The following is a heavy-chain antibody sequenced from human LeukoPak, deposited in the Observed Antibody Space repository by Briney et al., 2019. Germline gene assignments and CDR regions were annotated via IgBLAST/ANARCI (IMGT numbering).Heavy chain of an antibody. Sequence: PGGSLRLSCAASGFTFSSYGMHWVRQAPGKGLEWVSAISGSGGSTYYADSVKGRFTISRDNSKNTLYLQMNSLRAEDTAVYYCAKADSGSYSRYFDYWGQGTLVTVSS. CDR1: GFTFSSYG. CDR2: ISGSGGST. V-gene: IGHV3-23*01. D-gene: IGHD1-26*01. CDR3: AKADSGSYSRYFDY. J-gene: IGHJ4*02.